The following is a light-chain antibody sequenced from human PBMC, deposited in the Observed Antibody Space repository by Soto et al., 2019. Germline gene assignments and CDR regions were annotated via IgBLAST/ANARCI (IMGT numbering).Light chain of an antibody. CDR1: NSDVGGYNY. CDR2: DVS. V-gene: IGLV2-14*01. Sequence: QSAPAPPASLAWSPGQSIPISCPGTNSDVGGYNYVSWYQQHPGKAPKLMIYDVSNRPSGVSNRFSGSKSGNTASLTISGLQAEDEADYYCSSYTSSSTLYVFGTGTKVTV. CDR3: SSYTSSSTLYV. J-gene: IGLJ1*01.